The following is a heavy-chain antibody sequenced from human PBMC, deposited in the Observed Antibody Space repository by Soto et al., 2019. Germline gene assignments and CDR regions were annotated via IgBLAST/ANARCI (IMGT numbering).Heavy chain of an antibody. J-gene: IGHJ4*02. CDR1: GGSISSGDYY. V-gene: IGHV4-30-4*01. Sequence: SETLSLTCTVSGGSISSGDYYWSWIRQPPGKGLEWIGYIYYGGSTYYNPSLKSRVTISVDTSKNQFSLKLSSVTAADTAVYYCARGDYGGNSPFDYWGQGTLVTVSS. D-gene: IGHD4-17*01. CDR3: ARGDYGGNSPFDY. CDR2: IYYGGST.